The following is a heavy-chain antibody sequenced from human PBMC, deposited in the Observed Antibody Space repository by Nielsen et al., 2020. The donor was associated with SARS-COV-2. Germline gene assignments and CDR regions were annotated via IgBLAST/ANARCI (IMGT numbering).Heavy chain of an antibody. J-gene: IGHJ4*02. V-gene: IGHV3-23*01. CDR1: GFTFSSYA. CDR3: AKPPYDSSGYYYVDMYYFDY. CDR2: ISGSGGST. Sequence: GESLKISCAASGFTFSSYAMSWVRQAPGKGLEWVSAISGSGGSTYYADSVKGRFTISRDNSKNTLYLQMNSLRAEDTAVYYCAKPPYDSSGYYYVDMYYFDYWGQGTLVTVSS. D-gene: IGHD3-22*01.